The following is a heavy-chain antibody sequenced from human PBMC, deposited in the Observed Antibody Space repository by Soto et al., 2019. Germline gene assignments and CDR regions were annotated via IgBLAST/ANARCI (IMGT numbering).Heavy chain of an antibody. CDR3: ARVYDSSGYYYDPAAFDI. J-gene: IGHJ3*02. CDR2: ISSSSSYI. V-gene: IGHV3-21*01. CDR1: GFTFSSYS. D-gene: IGHD3-22*01. Sequence: GVSLRLSFAASGFTFSSYSMNWVRQAPGKGLEWVSSISSSSSYIYYADSVKGRFTISRDNAKNSLYLQMNSLRAEDTAVYYCARVYDSSGYYYDPAAFDIWGQGTMVTVSS.